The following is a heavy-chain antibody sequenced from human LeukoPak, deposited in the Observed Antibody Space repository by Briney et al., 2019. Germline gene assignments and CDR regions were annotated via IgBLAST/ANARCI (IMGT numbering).Heavy chain of an antibody. V-gene: IGHV4-61*02. J-gene: IGHJ2*01. Sequence: SETLSLTCTVSGGSISSGSYYWSWIRQPAGKGLEWIGRIYTSESTNYNPSLKSRVTISVDTSKNQFSLKLSSVTAADTAVYYCARDQTGDQYFDLWGRGTLVTVSS. CDR2: IYTSEST. CDR3: ARDQTGDQYFDL. D-gene: IGHD7-27*01. CDR1: GGSISSGSYY.